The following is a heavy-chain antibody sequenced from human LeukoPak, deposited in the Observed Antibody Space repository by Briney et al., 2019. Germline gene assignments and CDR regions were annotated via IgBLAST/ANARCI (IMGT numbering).Heavy chain of an antibody. J-gene: IGHJ4*02. CDR2: INHSGST. Sequence: PSGTLSLTCAVYGGSFSGYYWSWIRQPPGKGLEWIGEINHSGSTNYNPSLKSRVTISVDTSKNQFSLKLSSVTAADTAVYYCARGRGYCSSTSCYDFDYWGQGTLVTVSS. CDR1: GGSFSGYY. CDR3: ARGRGYCSSTSCYDFDY. D-gene: IGHD2-2*01. V-gene: IGHV4-34*01.